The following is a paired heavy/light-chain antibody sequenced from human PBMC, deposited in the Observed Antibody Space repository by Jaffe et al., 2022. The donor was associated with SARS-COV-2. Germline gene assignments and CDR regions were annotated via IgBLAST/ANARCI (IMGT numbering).Light chain of an antibody. V-gene: IGKV2-28*01. J-gene: IGKJ2*01. CDR3: MQSLQTPQT. CDR1: QSLLHRNGYTY. Sequence: DIVMTQSPLSLPVTPGEPASISCRSSQSLLHRNGYTYLDWYLQKPGQSPQLLIYLGSNRASGVPDRFSGSGSGTDFALEISRVEAEDVGVYYCMQSLQTPQTFGQGTKLEIK. CDR2: LGS.
Heavy chain of an antibody. D-gene: IGHD1-26*01. CDR2: LYGNDDK. CDR3: AHRYSNTYDY. V-gene: IGHV2-5*01. J-gene: IGHJ4*02. Sequence: QITLKESGPTLVKPTQTLTLTCTFSGFSFSTNAVAVGWIRQPPGKALEWLALLYGNDDKQYSPSLRSRVTITKDTSKNQVVFIMTNMDPVDTATYYCAHRYSNTYDYWGQGSLVTVSS. CDR1: GFSFSTNAVA.